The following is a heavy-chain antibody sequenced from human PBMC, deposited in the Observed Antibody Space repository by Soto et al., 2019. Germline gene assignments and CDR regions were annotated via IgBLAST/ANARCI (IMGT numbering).Heavy chain of an antibody. CDR3: ARDEDDRSPRTNFDS. D-gene: IGHD2-15*01. J-gene: IGHJ4*02. V-gene: IGHV1-2*02. Sequence: QVQLVQSGAEMKKPGASVKVSCKTSGYTFTDYYIHWVRQAPGQGLEWLGWVNPKRGNTAYAQKLQGRVTMTRDTSIDTAYMELRNVRSDDTDVYFFARDEDDRSPRTNFDSWGQGTLVTVSS. CDR2: VNPKRGNT. CDR1: GYTFTDYY.